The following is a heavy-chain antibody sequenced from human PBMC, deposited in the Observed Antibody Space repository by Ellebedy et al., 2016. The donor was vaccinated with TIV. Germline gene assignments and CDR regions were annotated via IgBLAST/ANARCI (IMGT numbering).Heavy chain of an antibody. Sequence: SGPTLVKPTQTLTLTCNFTGFSLNTSGAGVGWIRQPPGQALEWLALILWNYAELYSPSLKSRLTITKDTSKNQVVLTMTNMDPVDTATYYCGHSLEGVWGQGTLVTVSS. V-gene: IGHV2-5*01. J-gene: IGHJ4*02. CDR3: GHSLEGV. CDR2: ILWNYAE. CDR1: GFSLNTSGAG. D-gene: IGHD3-3*01.